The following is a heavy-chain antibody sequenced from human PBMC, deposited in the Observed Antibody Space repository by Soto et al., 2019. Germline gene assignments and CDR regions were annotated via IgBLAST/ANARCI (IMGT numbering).Heavy chain of an antibody. D-gene: IGHD3-3*01. Sequence: GGSLRLSCSASGFPFNNYAMGWVRQAPGKGLEWVSAITDSGDDTYYADSVKGRFTISRDNSKNTLYLQMNSLRAEDTAVYYCAKPQAYYDFWSGYSTDDAFDIWGQGTMVTVSS. J-gene: IGHJ3*02. CDR2: ITDSGDDT. V-gene: IGHV3-23*01. CDR3: AKPQAYYDFWSGYSTDDAFDI. CDR1: GFPFNNYA.